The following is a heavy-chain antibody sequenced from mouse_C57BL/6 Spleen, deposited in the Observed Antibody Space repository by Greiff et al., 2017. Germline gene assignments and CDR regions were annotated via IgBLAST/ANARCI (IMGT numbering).Heavy chain of an antibody. Sequence: QVQLQQPGAELVRPGSSVKLSCKASGYTFTSYWMDWVKQRPGQGLEWIGNIYPSDSETHYNQKFKDKATLTVDKSSSTAYMQLSSLTSEDSAVYYCSRDEVGSFAYWGQGTLVTVSA. D-gene: IGHD1-1*02. V-gene: IGHV1-61*01. CDR3: SRDEVGSFAY. CDR1: GYTFTSYW. J-gene: IGHJ3*01. CDR2: IYPSDSET.